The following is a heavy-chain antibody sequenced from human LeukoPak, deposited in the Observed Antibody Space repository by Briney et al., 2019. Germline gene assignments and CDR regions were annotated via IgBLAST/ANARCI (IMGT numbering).Heavy chain of an antibody. CDR2: INPNSGDT. V-gene: IGHV1-2*02. D-gene: IGHD4-17*01. Sequence: GASVKVSCKASGYTFTGYDMHWVRQAPGQGLEWMGWINPNSGDTNYAQKFQGRVTMTRDMSISTTYMELSRLRSDDTAVYYCAREPTGYGIDVWGQGTTVTVSS. CDR3: AREPTGYGIDV. CDR1: GYTFTGYD. J-gene: IGHJ6*02.